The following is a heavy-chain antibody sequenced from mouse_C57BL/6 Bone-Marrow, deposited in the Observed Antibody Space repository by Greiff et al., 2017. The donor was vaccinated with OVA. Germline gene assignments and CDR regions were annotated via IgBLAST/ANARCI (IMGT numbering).Heavy chain of an antibody. CDR1: GYTFTDYY. CDR3: ARSRIYYGYDALAY. D-gene: IGHD2-2*01. CDR2: INPNNGGT. Sequence: EVQLQQSGPELVKPGASVKISCKASGYTFTDYYMNWVKQSHGKSLEWIGDINPNNGGTSYNQKFKGKATLTVDKSSSTAYMELRSLTSEDSAVYYCARSRIYYGYDALAYWGQGTLVTVSA. V-gene: IGHV1-26*01. J-gene: IGHJ3*01.